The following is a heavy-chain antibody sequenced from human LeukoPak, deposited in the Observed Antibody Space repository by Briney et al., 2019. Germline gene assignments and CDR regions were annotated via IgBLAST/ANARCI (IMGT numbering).Heavy chain of an antibody. CDR2: IRSDGSKT. J-gene: IGHJ4*02. Sequence: GALRLSCAASGFTFSSYGMQWVRQAPGKGPEWVAYIRSDGSKTYYADSVKGRFTISRDNSKNTLYLQMNSLRTEDTAVYYCAKDIGYSSSDWGQGTLVTVSS. D-gene: IGHD6-13*01. CDR1: GFTFSSYG. V-gene: IGHV3-30*02. CDR3: AKDIGYSSSD.